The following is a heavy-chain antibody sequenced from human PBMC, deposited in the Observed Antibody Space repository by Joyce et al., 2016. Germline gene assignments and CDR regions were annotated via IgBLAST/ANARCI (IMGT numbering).Heavy chain of an antibody. CDR3: AISSVHGWGVWVS. Sequence: QVQLAQSGPEVKKPGASVKVSCKVSGKSLSELSMHWVRHFPGKGLEWLRDFHPEDGDTMDAENLPGRVTKTEDTSTDTGYVELDSLTFEDTAVYYCAISSVHGWGVWVSWGQGTLVTVSS. V-gene: IGHV1-24*01. CDR1: GKSLSELS. CDR2: FHPEDGDT. J-gene: IGHJ5*02. D-gene: IGHD3-16*01.